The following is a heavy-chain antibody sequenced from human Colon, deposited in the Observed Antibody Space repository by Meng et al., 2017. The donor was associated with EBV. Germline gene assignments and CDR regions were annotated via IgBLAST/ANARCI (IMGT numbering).Heavy chain of an antibody. J-gene: IGHJ4*02. D-gene: IGHD5-24*01. Sequence: QVQMQESGRGLVEPSATVSLTCAVSGASISSNNWWSWVRQPPGKGLEWIGEIYHGGNTNYNPSLKSRVTISVDRSNDQFSLSLSSVTAADTAVYYCARGNAYNAPSFDYWGQGTLVTVSS. CDR1: GASISSNNW. V-gene: IGHV4-4*02. CDR3: ARGNAYNAPSFDY. CDR2: IYHGGNT.